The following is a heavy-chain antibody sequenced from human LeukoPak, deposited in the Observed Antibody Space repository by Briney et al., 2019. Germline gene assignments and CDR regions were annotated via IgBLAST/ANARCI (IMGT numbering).Heavy chain of an antibody. J-gene: IGHJ4*02. Sequence: GGSLRLSCAASGFTFSSYAMSWVRQAPGKGLEWVSVIYSGGSTYYADSVKGRFTISRHNSKNTLYLQMNSLRAEDTAVYYCAGSGYYSQDFDYWGQGTLVTVSS. CDR2: IYSGGST. D-gene: IGHD3-22*01. V-gene: IGHV3-53*04. CDR1: GFTFSSYA. CDR3: AGSGYYSQDFDY.